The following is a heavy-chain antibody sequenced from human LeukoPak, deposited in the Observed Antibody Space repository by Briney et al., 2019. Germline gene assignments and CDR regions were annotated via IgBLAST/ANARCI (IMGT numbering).Heavy chain of an antibody. Sequence: PGGSLRLSCAASGVALSGITSESGCQAPGKGLEWVAFIRYDGSNKYYADSVKGRFTISRDNSKNTLYLQMNSLRAEDTAVYYSAKGAVATITWDYWGQGTLVTVSS. V-gene: IGHV3-30*02. J-gene: IGHJ4*02. CDR1: GVALSGIT. CDR3: AKGAVATITWDY. D-gene: IGHD5-24*01. CDR2: IRYDGSNK.